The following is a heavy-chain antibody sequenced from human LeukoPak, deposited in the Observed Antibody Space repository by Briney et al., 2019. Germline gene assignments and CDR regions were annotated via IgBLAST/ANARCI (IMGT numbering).Heavy chain of an antibody. CDR1: GFTFSTNW. CDR3: ARHPGGYFDY. V-gene: IGHV5-51*01. Sequence: GESLKISCKVSGFTFSTNWIGWVRQVPGKGLEYMGIIFPGDSDIRYSPSFQGHITMSADKSIATAYLQWSSLKASDTAIYYCARHPGGYFDYWGQGTLVTVSS. D-gene: IGHD2-8*02. CDR2: IFPGDSDI. J-gene: IGHJ4*02.